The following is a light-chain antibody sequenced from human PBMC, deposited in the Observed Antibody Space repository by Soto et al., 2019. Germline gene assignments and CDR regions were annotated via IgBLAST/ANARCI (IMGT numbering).Light chain of an antibody. J-gene: IGKJ1*01. CDR2: GVS. CDR3: QQYGSSPRT. CDR1: HSVTSNY. V-gene: IGKV3-20*01. Sequence: VRPQSPATLSVSPRERPTLSCSPSHSVTSNYLAWYQQKPGQAPRLLIYGVSSRATGVPDRFSGSGSGTDFTPTISRLEPEDFAVYYCQQYGSSPRTFGQGTMV.